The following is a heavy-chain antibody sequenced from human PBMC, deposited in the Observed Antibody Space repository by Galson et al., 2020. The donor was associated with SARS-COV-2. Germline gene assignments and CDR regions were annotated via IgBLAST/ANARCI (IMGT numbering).Heavy chain of an antibody. CDR3: ASEQQLVSYFDY. V-gene: IGHV3-30*04. J-gene: IGHJ4*02. Sequence: GGSLRLSCAASGFTFSSYAMHWVRQAPGKGLEWVAVISYDGSNKYYADSVKGRFTISRDNSKNTLYLQMNSLRAEDTAVYYCASEQQLVSYFDYWGQGTLVTVSS. CDR1: GFTFSSYA. CDR2: ISYDGSNK. D-gene: IGHD6-13*01.